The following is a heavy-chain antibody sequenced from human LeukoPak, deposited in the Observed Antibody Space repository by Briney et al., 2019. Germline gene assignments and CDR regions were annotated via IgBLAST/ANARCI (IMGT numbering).Heavy chain of an antibody. CDR2: IYYSGST. CDR1: GGSISSYY. J-gene: IGHJ4*02. D-gene: IGHD6-6*01. V-gene: IGHV4-59*01. Sequence: SETLSLTCTVSGGSISSYYWSWIRQPPGKGLEWIGYIYYSGSTNYNPSLKSRVTISVDTSKNQFSLKLSSVTAADTAVYYCAGWASEGIAARPGNYWGQGTLVTVSS. CDR3: AGWASEGIAARPGNY.